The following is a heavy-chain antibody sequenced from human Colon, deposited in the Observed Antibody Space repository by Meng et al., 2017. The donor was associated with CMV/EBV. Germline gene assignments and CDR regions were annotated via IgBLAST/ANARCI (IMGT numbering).Heavy chain of an antibody. CDR1: GFTFSNYT. Sequence: GGSLRLSCAASGFTFSNYTMHWVRQAPGKGLEYVSGIISNGGSTYYADSVKGRFTISRDNAKNSLYLQMNSLRAEDTAVYYCARGGALYYDILTGIYYFDYWGQGTLVTVSS. D-gene: IGHD3-9*01. V-gene: IGHV3-64*02. CDR2: IISNGGST. J-gene: IGHJ4*02. CDR3: ARGGALYYDILTGIYYFDY.